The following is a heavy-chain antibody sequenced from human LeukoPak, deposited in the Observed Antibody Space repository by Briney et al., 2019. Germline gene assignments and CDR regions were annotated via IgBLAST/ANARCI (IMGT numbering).Heavy chain of an antibody. J-gene: IGHJ4*02. Sequence: PGGSLRLSWAASGVTFSSYGMHWVRQGPGKGLEWVALISSDGKDKLYRDSVKVRFTIYRADSKSTLYLQVNSLRAEDTAVYYCTTKVIRGNSGDDYDDWGQGTLVTVSS. CDR3: TTKVIRGNSGDDYDD. CDR2: ISSDGKDK. D-gene: IGHD5-12*01. CDR1: GVTFSSYG. V-gene: IGHV3-30*03.